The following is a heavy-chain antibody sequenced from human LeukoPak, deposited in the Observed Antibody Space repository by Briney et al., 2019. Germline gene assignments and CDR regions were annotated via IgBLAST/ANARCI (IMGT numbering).Heavy chain of an antibody. J-gene: IGHJ4*02. V-gene: IGHV3-30*02. Sequence: GGSLRLSCGASGFTFSNYGMLWVRQAPGKGLEWVAFIRYDGNNKLYADSMKGRFTISRDNSKNTLYLQMNSLRAEDTAVYYCASPNIPTTRTTYYFDYWGQGTLVTVSS. CDR2: IRYDGNNK. D-gene: IGHD1-7*01. CDR3: ASPNIPTTRTTYYFDY. CDR1: GFTFSNYG.